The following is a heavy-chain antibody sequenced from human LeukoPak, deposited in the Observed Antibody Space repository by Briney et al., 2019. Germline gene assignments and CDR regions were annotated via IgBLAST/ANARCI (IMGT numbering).Heavy chain of an antibody. D-gene: IGHD4-23*01. J-gene: IGHJ4*02. CDR2: INPSGGST. Sequence: GASVKVSCKASGYTFTSYYVHWVRQAPGQGLEWMGGINPSGGSTSYAQKFQDRVTMTRDMSTRTLYMELSSLRSEDTAVYYCARFLTPGYFDYWGLGTLVTASS. CDR1: GYTFTSYY. CDR3: ARFLTPGYFDY. V-gene: IGHV1-46*01.